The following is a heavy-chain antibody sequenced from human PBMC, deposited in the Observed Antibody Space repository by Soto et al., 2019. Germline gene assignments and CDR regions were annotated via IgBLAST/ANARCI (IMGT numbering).Heavy chain of an antibody. CDR3: AHGTLTMVRGIIVGCGLDV. J-gene: IGHJ6*02. D-gene: IGHD3-10*01. CDR2: IYRDDDK. V-gene: IGHV2-5*02. Sequence: QITLKESGPTLVKPTQTLTLTCTFSGFSLNARGVAVGWVRQAPGKALEWLALIYRDDDKRYSPALKSRLTITEDTSKNQVVLTMTNMDPVDTATYYCAHGTLTMVRGIIVGCGLDVWGQGTTVTVSS. CDR1: GFSLNARGVA.